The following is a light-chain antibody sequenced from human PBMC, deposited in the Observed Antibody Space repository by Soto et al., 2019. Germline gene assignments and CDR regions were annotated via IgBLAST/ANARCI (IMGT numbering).Light chain of an antibody. CDR2: AAS. CDR1: QGISIY. V-gene: IGKV1-27*01. CDR3: QKYNSAPPVT. J-gene: IGKJ4*01. Sequence: DIQMTQSPSSLSASVGDRVTISCRASQGISIYLAWYQQKPGKVPKLLIYAASTLQSGVPSRFSGSGSGTDFTLTISSLQPEDVATYYCQKYNSAPPVTFGGGTKVDIK.